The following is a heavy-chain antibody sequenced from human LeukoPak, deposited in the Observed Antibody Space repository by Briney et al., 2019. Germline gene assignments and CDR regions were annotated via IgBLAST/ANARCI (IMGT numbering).Heavy chain of an antibody. D-gene: IGHD5-18*01. CDR1: GFTFSSYG. J-gene: IGHJ4*02. CDR3: ARDTAMEPFDY. V-gene: IGHV3-33*01. Sequence: GGSLRLSCAASGFTFSSYGMHWVRQAPGKGLEWVAVIWYNGSNKYYADSVKGRFTISRDNSKNTLYLQMNSLRAEDTAVYYCARDTAMEPFDYWGQGTLVTVSS. CDR2: IWYNGSNK.